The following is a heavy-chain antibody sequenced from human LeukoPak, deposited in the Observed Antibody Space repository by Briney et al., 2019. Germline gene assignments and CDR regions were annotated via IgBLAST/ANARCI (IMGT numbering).Heavy chain of an antibody. Sequence: ASVKVSCKASGYTFTSYAMHWVRQAPGQRREWMGWINAGNGNTKYSQKFQGRVTITRDTSASTAYMELSSLRSEDTAVYYCARGAAASDWFDPWGQGTLVTVSS. CDR2: INAGNGNT. J-gene: IGHJ5*02. D-gene: IGHD2-2*01. CDR1: GYTFTSYA. CDR3: ARGAAASDWFDP. V-gene: IGHV1-3*01.